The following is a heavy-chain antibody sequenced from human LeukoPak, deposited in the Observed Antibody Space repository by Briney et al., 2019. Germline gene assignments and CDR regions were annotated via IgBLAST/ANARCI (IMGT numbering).Heavy chain of an antibody. D-gene: IGHD3-10*01. CDR2: TYYRSKYYF. Sequence: SQTLSLTCAISGDNISSNSAAWNWVRQSPSRGLEWLGRTYYRSKYYFDYAVSVKSRITINPDTSKNQFSLQLNSATPEDTAVYYCARSFGSGRIIGYWGQGTLVTVSS. CDR1: GDNISSNSAA. CDR3: ARSFGSGRIIGY. V-gene: IGHV6-1*01. J-gene: IGHJ4*02.